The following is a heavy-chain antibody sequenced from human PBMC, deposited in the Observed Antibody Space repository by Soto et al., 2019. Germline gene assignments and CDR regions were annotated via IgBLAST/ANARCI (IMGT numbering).Heavy chain of an antibody. CDR2: IYSGGST. D-gene: IGHD4-17*01. Sequence: QVQLQESGPGLVKPSETLSLSCGVSGGSISQYYWSWIRQPAGKGLEWIGRIYSGGSTNYNPSLESRVTMAVDTCKTKFSLKLSSVTAADTAVYYCARGPGGFGDFSLDYWGQGTLVTVSS. J-gene: IGHJ4*02. V-gene: IGHV4-4*07. CDR3: ARGPGGFGDFSLDY. CDR1: GGSISQYY.